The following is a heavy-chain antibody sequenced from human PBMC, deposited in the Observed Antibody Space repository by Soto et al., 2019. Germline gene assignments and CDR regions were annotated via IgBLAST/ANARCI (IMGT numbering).Heavy chain of an antibody. Sequence: ASVKVSCKASGYTFTSYYIHWVRQAPGQGPEWMGIINPSGGSASYAQKFQGRVTMTRDTSTSTLYLEVNSLKSEDTAVYYCARSTVLDGFDMWGQGTMVTVSS. CDR2: INPSGGSA. CDR1: GYTFTSYY. D-gene: IGHD4-17*01. CDR3: ARSTVLDGFDM. V-gene: IGHV1-46*01. J-gene: IGHJ3*02.